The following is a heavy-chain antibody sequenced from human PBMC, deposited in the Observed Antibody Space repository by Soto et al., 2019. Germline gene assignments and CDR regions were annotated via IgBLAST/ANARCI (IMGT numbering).Heavy chain of an antibody. Sequence: EVQLVESGGGLVQPGGSLRLSCAASGFTFSSYWMHWVRQAPGKGLVWVSRINSDGSSTSYADSVKGRVTISRDNAKKTRYLQMNSLRAEDTAVYYCARVYGVAVFDYWGQGTLVTVSS. V-gene: IGHV3-74*01. J-gene: IGHJ4*02. CDR3: ARVYGVAVFDY. CDR2: INSDGSST. D-gene: IGHD4-17*01. CDR1: GFTFSSYW.